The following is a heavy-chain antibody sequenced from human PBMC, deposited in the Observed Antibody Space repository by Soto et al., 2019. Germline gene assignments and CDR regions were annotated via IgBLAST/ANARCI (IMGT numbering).Heavy chain of an antibody. CDR3: ARQSRNDYRPVSFDI. CDR2: IFYSGST. D-gene: IGHD1-1*01. CDR1: GGSISSSNYY. Sequence: SETLSLTCIVSGGSISSSNYYWGWIRHPPGKGLEWIGSIFYSGSTSYNLSLKSRVTITVDTSKNQFSLRLSSVTAADTAVYYCARQSRNDYRPVSFDIWGQGTMVTVSS. J-gene: IGHJ3*02. V-gene: IGHV4-39*01.